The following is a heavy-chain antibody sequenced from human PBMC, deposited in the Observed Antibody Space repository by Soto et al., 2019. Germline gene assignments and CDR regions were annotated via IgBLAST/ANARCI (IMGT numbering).Heavy chain of an antibody. CDR2: IDPSDSYT. CDR3: ARESLPRGIVVVPAAYYYYRMDV. CDR1: GYSFTSYW. J-gene: IGHJ6*02. Sequence: GESLKISCKGSGYSFTSYWISWVRQMPGKGLEWMGRIDPSDSYTNYSPSFQGHVTISADKSISTAYLQWSSLKASDTAMYYCARESLPRGIVVVPAAYYYYRMDVWGQGTTVTVSS. V-gene: IGHV5-10-1*01. D-gene: IGHD2-2*01.